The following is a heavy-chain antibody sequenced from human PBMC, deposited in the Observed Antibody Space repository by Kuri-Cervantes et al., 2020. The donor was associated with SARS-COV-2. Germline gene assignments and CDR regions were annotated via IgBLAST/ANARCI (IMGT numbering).Heavy chain of an antibody. D-gene: IGHD6-13*01. CDR1: GFTFSSYS. CDR3: ARGWYSSSWYSDY. J-gene: IGHJ4*02. CDR2: ISSSSSYI. Sequence: GESLKISCAASGFTFSSYSMNWVRQAPGKGLEWVSSISSSSSYIYYADSVKGRFTISRDNAKNSLYLQMNSLRAEDTAVYYCARGWYSSSWYSDYWGQGTLVTVSS. V-gene: IGHV3-21*01.